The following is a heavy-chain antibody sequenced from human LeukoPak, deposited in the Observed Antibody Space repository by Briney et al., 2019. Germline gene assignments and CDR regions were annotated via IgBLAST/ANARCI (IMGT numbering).Heavy chain of an antibody. J-gene: IGHJ4*02. V-gene: IGHV4-30-4*02. Sequence: SETLSLTCTVSGGSISSGDYYWSWIRQPPGKGLEWIGYIYYSGSTYYNPSLKSRVTISVDTSKNQFSLKLSSVTAADTAVYYCARSLYGSGIFYFDYWGQGTLVTVSS. D-gene: IGHD3-10*01. CDR2: IYYSGST. CDR1: GGSISSGDYY. CDR3: ARSLYGSGIFYFDY.